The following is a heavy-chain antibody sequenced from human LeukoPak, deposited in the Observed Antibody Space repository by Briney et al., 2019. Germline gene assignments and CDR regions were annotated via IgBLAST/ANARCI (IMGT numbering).Heavy chain of an antibody. Sequence: SETLSLTCTVSGGSISSGSYYWSWIRQPAGKGLEWIGRIYTSGGTNYNPSLKSRVTISVDTSKNQFSLKLSSVTAADTAVYYCARERAWTGSHPFDYWGQGTLVTVSS. J-gene: IGHJ4*02. D-gene: IGHD3-10*01. CDR3: ARERAWTGSHPFDY. CDR2: IYTSGGT. V-gene: IGHV4-61*02. CDR1: GGSISSGSYY.